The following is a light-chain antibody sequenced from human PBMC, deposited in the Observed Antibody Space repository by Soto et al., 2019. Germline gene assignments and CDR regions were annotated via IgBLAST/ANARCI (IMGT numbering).Light chain of an antibody. CDR2: DTS. Sequence: QAVVTQEPSQTVSPGGTVTLTCGSSTGAVTSGHYPYWFQQKPGQAPRTLIYDTSNKHSWTPARFSGSLLGGKAALTLSGAQPEDEAEYYCLLSYSGARQVFGGGTKLTVL. V-gene: IGLV7-46*01. CDR3: LLSYSGARQV. CDR1: TGAVTSGHY. J-gene: IGLJ3*02.